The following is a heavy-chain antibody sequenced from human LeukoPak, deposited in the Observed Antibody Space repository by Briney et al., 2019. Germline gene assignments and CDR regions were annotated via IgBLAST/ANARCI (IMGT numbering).Heavy chain of an antibody. CDR2: ISSSSSSI. V-gene: IGHV3-21*01. D-gene: IGHD2-8*01. CDR1: GFTFSSYS. Sequence: LGGSLRLSCAASGFTFSSYSMNWVHQAPGKGLEWVSSISSSSSSISYADSVKGRFTISRDNAKNSLYLQMNSLRAEDTAVYYCARAEWWYWGQGTLVTVSS. J-gene: IGHJ4*02. CDR3: ARAEWWY.